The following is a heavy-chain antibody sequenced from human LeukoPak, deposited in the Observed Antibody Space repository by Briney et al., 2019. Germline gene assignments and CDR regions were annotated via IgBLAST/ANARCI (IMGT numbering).Heavy chain of an antibody. V-gene: IGHV3-23*01. J-gene: IGHJ4*02. CDR2: ISGPATST. D-gene: IGHD4-11*01. CDR1: GFTFSDYA. Sequence: GGSLRLSCVASGFTFSDYALSWVRQAPGKGLEWVSTISGPATSTYYADSVRGRFTISRDNSKNTLFLQMNSLRAEDTAVYYCARDLTTVIAHVLYFDSWGQGTLVTVSS. CDR3: ARDLTTVIAHVLYFDS.